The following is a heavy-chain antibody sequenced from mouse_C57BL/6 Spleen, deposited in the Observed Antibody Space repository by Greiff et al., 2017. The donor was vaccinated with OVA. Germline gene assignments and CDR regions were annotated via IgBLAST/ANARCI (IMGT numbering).Heavy chain of an antibody. CDR2: IYPRSGNT. V-gene: IGHV1-81*01. CDR1: GYTFTSYG. CDR3: AREGVTTYFDV. J-gene: IGHJ1*03. D-gene: IGHD2-2*01. Sequence: QVQLKESGAELARPGASVKLSCKASGYTFTSYGISWVKQRTGQGLEWIGEIYPRSGNTYYNEKFKGKATLTADKSSSTAYMELRSLTSEDSAVYFCAREGVTTYFDVWGTGTTVTVSS.